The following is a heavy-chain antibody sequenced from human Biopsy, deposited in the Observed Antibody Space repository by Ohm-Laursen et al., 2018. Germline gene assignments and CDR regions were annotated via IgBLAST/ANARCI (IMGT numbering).Heavy chain of an antibody. D-gene: IGHD1-20*01. CDR1: VGSFSGYY. V-gene: IGHV4-34*01. J-gene: IGHJ5*02. CDR2: INHSGST. Sequence: SDTLSLTCAVYVGSFSGYYWTWIRQPPGKGLEWIGEINHSGSTYYNPSLKSRVSISVDTSKNQFSLKLNSVTAADTAVYYCARAGTAINGNSLGFDPWGQGTLVTVSS. CDR3: ARAGTAINGNSLGFDP.